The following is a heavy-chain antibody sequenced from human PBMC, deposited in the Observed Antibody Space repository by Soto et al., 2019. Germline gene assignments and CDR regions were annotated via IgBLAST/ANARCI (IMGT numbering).Heavy chain of an antibody. CDR1: GFTVSSYS. Sequence: PGGSLRLSCAASGFTVSSYSMNGVRQAPGKGLEWVSSISSSSSYIYYADSVKGRFTISRDNAKNSLYLQMNSLRAEDTAVYYCAREGLELYYYYYGMDVWGQGTTVTVSS. V-gene: IGHV3-21*01. CDR3: AREGLELYYYYYGMDV. D-gene: IGHD1-7*01. CDR2: ISSSSSYI. J-gene: IGHJ6*02.